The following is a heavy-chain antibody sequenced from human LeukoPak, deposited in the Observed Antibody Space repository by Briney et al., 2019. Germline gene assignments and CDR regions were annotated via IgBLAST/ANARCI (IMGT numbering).Heavy chain of an antibody. V-gene: IGHV4-4*07. CDR2: IYTSGST. J-gene: IGHJ4*02. CDR3: ARVLCSGGSCYSFDY. CDR1: GGSISSYY. Sequence: PSETLSLTCTVSGGSISSYYWSWIRQPAGKGLEWIGRIYTSGSTNYNPSLKSRVTMSVDTSKNQFSLKLSSVTAADTAVYYCARVLCSGGSCYSFDYWGQGTLVTVSS. D-gene: IGHD2-15*01.